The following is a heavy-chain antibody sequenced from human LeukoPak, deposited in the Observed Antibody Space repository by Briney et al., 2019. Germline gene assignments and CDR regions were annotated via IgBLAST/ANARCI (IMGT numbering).Heavy chain of an antibody. CDR1: GDSVSSNSAA. CDR2: TYYRSKWYN. Sequence: SQTLSLTCAISGDSVSSNSAAWNWIRQSPSRGLEWLGRTYYRSKWYNDYAVSVKSRITINPDTSKNQFSLQLNSVTPEDTAVYYCAREGAMTTVLTNYYYYYYMDVWGKGTTVTVSS. CDR3: AREGAMTTVLTNYYYYYYMDV. J-gene: IGHJ6*03. D-gene: IGHD4/OR15-4a*01. V-gene: IGHV6-1*01.